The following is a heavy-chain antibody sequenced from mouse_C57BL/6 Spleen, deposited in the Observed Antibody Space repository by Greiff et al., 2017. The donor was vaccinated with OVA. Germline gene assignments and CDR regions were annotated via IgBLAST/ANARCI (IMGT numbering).Heavy chain of an antibody. Sequence: QVQLQQPGAELVKPGASVKLSCKASGYTFTSYWMHWVKQRPGQGLEWIGMIHPNSGSTNYTEKFKSTATLTVDKSSSTAYMQLSSLTSEDSAVYYCAREGYGSSYGFDYWGQGTTLTVSS. CDR1: GYTFTSYW. D-gene: IGHD1-1*01. J-gene: IGHJ2*01. CDR3: AREGYGSSYGFDY. V-gene: IGHV1-64*01. CDR2: IHPNSGST.